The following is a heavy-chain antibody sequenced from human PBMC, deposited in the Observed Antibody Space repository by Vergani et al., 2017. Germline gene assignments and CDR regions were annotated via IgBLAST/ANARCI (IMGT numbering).Heavy chain of an antibody. J-gene: IGHJ6*03. CDR2: ISSSSSYI. CDR3: ARDLCGGDYYSDCYYMDV. D-gene: IGHD2-21*01. CDR1: GFTFSSYS. Sequence: EVQLVESGGGLVKPGGSLRLSCAASGFTFSSYSMHWVRQAPGKGLEWVSCISSSSSYIYYADSVKGRFTISRDNAKNSLYLQLNSLRAEDTAVYYCARDLCGGDYYSDCYYMDVWGKGTTVTVSS. V-gene: IGHV3-21*01.